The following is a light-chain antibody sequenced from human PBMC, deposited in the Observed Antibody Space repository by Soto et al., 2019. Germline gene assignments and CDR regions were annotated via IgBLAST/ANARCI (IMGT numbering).Light chain of an antibody. Sequence: PHSPSTLSSSVWDRVTITCRASHSSSTWLAWYQQKPGKAPKLLIYDVSNLESGVPSRFSGSGSGTQFTLTISSLHPPAFAPYHSHPAPTLPRLPSAPGTRLAIK. CDR2: DVS. CDR3: HPAPTLPRLP. CDR1: HSSSTW. V-gene: IGKV1-5*01. J-gene: IGKJ5*01.